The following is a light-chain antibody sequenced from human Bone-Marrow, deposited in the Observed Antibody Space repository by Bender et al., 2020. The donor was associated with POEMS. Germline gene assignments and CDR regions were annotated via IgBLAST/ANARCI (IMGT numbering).Light chain of an antibody. CDR3: ESYDTSLSGSV. CDR1: SSNTGSGYD. J-gene: IGLJ3*02. Sequence: QSVLTQPPSASGTPGQRVTISCTGSSSNTGSGYDINWYQHLPGTAPKLLIYGYNNRPSGVPDRFSGSKSGTSASLAITGLQAEDEADYYCESYDTSLSGSVFGGGTKLTVL. CDR2: GYN. V-gene: IGLV1-40*01.